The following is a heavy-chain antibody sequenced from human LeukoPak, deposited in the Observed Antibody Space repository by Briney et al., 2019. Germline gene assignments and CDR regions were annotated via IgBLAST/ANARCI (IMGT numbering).Heavy chain of an antibody. CDR1: GYTFTGYY. D-gene: IGHD3-16*02. J-gene: IGHJ6*03. Sequence: ASVKVSCKASGYTFTGYYMHWVRQAPGQGLEWMGWINPNSGGTNYAQKFQGRVTVTRDTSISTAYMELSRLRSDDTAVYYCARGGDYVWGSYRLNYYYYYYMDVWGKGTTVTVSS. CDR3: ARGGDYVWGSYRLNYYYYYYMDV. CDR2: INPNSGGT. V-gene: IGHV1-2*02.